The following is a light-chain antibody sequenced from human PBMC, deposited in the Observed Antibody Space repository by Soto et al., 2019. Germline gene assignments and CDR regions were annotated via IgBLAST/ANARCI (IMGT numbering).Light chain of an antibody. V-gene: IGKV1-8*01. J-gene: IGKJ5*01. CDR1: QGISSY. CDR3: QQYYSYLIT. Sequence: IPMTQSPSSLSPSVGERVTLSWRASQGISSYLAWYQQKPGKAPKLLIYAASTLQSGVPSRFSGSGSGTDFTLTISCLQSEDFATYYCQQYYSYLITFGQGTRLEIK. CDR2: AAS.